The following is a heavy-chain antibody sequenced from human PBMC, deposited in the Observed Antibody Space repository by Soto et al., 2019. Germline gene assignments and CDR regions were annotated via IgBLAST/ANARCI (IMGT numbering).Heavy chain of an antibody. Sequence: SDTLSLTCTVSGGSVSSGSYYWSWIRQPPGKGLEWIGYIYYSGSTNYNPSLKSRVTISVDTSKNQFSLKLSSVTAADTAVYYCARAPNSSGGWGAFDIWGQGTMVTVSS. CDR3: ARAPNSSGGWGAFDI. V-gene: IGHV4-61*01. D-gene: IGHD3-22*01. J-gene: IGHJ3*02. CDR2: IYYSGST. CDR1: GGSVSSGSYY.